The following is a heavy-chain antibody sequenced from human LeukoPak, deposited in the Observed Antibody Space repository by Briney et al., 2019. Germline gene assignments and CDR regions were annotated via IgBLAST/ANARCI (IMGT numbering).Heavy chain of an antibody. CDR3: ARYYCSSTSCYTSRFDS. CDR2: IYTSGNT. J-gene: IGHJ4*02. CDR1: GGSISGSY. D-gene: IGHD2-2*02. Sequence: PSETLSLTCTVSGGSISGSYWNWVRQPAEKGLQWIGRIYTSGNTDYNPSLKSRVTMSVDTSKNQFSLKLSSVTAADTAVYYCARYYCSSTSCYTSRFDSWGLGTLVTVSS. V-gene: IGHV4-4*07.